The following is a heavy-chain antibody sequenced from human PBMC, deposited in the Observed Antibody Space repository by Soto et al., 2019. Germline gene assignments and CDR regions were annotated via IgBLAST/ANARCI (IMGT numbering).Heavy chain of an antibody. J-gene: IGHJ6*02. V-gene: IGHV3-15*07. CDR3: TTDPTLTYCSGGSCLDYYGMDV. CDR1: GFTFSNAW. Sequence: GGSLRLSCAASGFTFSNAWMNWVRQAPGKGLEWVGRIKSKTDGGTTDYAAPVKGRFTISRDDSKNTLYLQMNSLKTEDTAVYYCTTDPTLTYCSGGSCLDYYGMDVWGQGTTVNVSS. CDR2: IKSKTDGGTT. D-gene: IGHD2-15*01.